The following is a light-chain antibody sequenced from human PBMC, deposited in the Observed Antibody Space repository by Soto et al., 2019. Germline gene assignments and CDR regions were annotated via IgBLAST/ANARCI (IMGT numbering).Light chain of an antibody. CDR1: SSDVGGYNY. Sequence: QSALTQPPSASGSPGQSVTISCTGSSSDVGGYNYVSWYQQHPGKAPKLVIYEVSQRPLGVPDRFSGSKSGNTASLTVSGLQPEDEADYYCSSYAGDNTVIFGGGTKLTVL. CDR3: SSYAGDNTVI. J-gene: IGLJ2*01. CDR2: EVS. V-gene: IGLV2-8*01.